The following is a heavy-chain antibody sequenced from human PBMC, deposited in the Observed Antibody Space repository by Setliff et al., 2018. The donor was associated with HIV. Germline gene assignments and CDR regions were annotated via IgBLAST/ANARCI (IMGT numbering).Heavy chain of an antibody. J-gene: IGHJ5*02. V-gene: IGHV4-61*02. D-gene: IGHD6-13*01. CDR3: ARGTRSSLNWFDP. CDR2: FSNIGST. Sequence: SETLSLTCTVSGGSMNSESNHWGWFRQPAGKSLEWIGRFSNIGSTDYNPSLKSRVTISVDTSKNQFSLKLSSVTAADTAVYYCARGTRSSLNWFDPWGQGTLVTVSS. CDR1: GGSMNSESNH.